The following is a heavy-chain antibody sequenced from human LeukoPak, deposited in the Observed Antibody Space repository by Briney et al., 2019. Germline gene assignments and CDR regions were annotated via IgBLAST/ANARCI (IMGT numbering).Heavy chain of an antibody. CDR1: GFTFSSYA. J-gene: IGHJ5*02. V-gene: IGHV3-30-3*01. D-gene: IGHD2-15*01. CDR3: ARSKYEHHCSGGSCSNWFDP. Sequence: GGSLRLSCAASGFTFSSYAMHWVRQAPGKGLEWVAVISYDGSNKYYADSVKGRFTISRDNSKNTLYLQMNSLRAEDTAVYYCARSKYEHHCSGGSCSNWFDPWGQGTLVTVSS. CDR2: ISYDGSNK.